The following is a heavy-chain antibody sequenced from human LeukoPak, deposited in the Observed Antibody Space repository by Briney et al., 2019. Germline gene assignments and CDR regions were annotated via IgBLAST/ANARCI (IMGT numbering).Heavy chain of an antibody. J-gene: IGHJ1*01. CDR3: ARADYDSSGYYPRPTYFQH. D-gene: IGHD3-22*01. V-gene: IGHV4-34*01. CDR2: INHSGST. CDR1: GGSFSGYY. Sequence: KPSETLSLTCAVYGGSFSGYYWSWIRQPPGKGLEWIGEINHSGSTNYNPSLKSRVTISVDTSKNQFSPKLSSVTTADTAVYYCARADYDSSGYYPRPTYFQHWGQGTLVTVSS.